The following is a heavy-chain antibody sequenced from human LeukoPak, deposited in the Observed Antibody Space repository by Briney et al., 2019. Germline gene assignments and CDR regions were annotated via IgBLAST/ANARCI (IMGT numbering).Heavy chain of an antibody. J-gene: IGHJ5*02. CDR1: GFIFSSYA. D-gene: IGHD3-22*01. CDR3: AKGPMVITNNWFDP. CDR2: VSGSGGTT. Sequence: PGGSLRLSCAASGFIFSSYAMSWVRQPPGKGLEWVSTVSGSGGTTYYVDSVKGRFTISRDNSKNTLYLQMNSLGAEGTAVYYCAKGPMVITNNWFDPWGQGTQVTVSS. V-gene: IGHV3-23*01.